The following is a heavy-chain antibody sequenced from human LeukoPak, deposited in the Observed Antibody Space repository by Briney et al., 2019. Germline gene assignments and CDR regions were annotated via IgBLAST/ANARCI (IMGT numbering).Heavy chain of an antibody. Sequence: ASVKVSCKASGYTFTGYYMHWVRQAPGQGLEWMGWINPNSGGTNYAQKFQGRVTMTRDTSISTAYMELSRLRSDDTAVYYCAKVVYMTTDVFDIWGQGTMVTVSS. V-gene: IGHV1-2*02. CDR1: GYTFTGYY. D-gene: IGHD2-2*01. CDR3: AKVVYMTTDVFDI. J-gene: IGHJ3*02. CDR2: INPNSGGT.